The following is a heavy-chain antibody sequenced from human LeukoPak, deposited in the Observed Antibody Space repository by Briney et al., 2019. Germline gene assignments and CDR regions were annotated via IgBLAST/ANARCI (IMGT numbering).Heavy chain of an antibody. CDR2: IWYDGSDK. CDR3: AKQQRGYSYGYGDFDY. D-gene: IGHD5-18*01. J-gene: IGHJ4*02. V-gene: IGHV3-33*06. Sequence: GGSLRLSCAASGFTFSSYGMHWVRQAPGKGLEWVAVIWYDGSDKYYADSVKGRFTISRVNSKNTLYLQMNSLRAEDTAVYYCAKQQRGYSYGYGDFDYWGQGTLVTVSS. CDR1: GFTFSSYG.